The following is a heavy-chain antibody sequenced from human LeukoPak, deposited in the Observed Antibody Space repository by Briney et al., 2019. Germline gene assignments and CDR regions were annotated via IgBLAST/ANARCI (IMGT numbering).Heavy chain of an antibody. V-gene: IGHV4-59*01. J-gene: IGHJ4*02. Sequence: SETLSLTCTVSGAYFTNYYWSWIRQPPGKGLEWLGYIYYSGSTNYNPSLKSRVTISVDTSKNQFSLKLSSVTAADTAVYYCARGGYYYGSGSYSGFGYWGQGTLVTVSS. CDR1: GAYFTNYY. CDR3: ARGGYYYGSGSYSGFGY. D-gene: IGHD3-10*01. CDR2: IYYSGST.